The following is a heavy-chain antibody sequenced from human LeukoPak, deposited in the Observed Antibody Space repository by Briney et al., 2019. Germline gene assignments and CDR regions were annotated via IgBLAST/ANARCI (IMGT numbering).Heavy chain of an antibody. CDR2: ISGSGNTI. V-gene: IGHV3-11*01. J-gene: IGHJ4*02. D-gene: IGHD5-18*01. Sequence: GGSLRLSCAAPGFTFSDYYMSWIRQAPGKGLEWVSYISGSGNTIYYADSVKGRFTISRDNAKNSVYLHMNSLRADDTAVYYCATDVGQLWSPDNWGQGTLVTVSS. CDR1: GFTFSDYY. CDR3: ATDVGQLWSPDN.